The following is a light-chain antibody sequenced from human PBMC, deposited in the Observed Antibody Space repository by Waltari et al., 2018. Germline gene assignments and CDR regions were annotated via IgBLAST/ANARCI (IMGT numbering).Light chain of an antibody. Sequence: DIQMTQSPSSLSASAGDRVTITCRAGQKINGYLNWYQHKPGKAPKLLIYGASNLQTGVPSRFSGSESGTDFTLTINSLQPEDFATYFCQQTYSTPGITFGQGTRLEI. J-gene: IGKJ5*01. V-gene: IGKV1-39*01. CDR3: QQTYSTPGIT. CDR2: GAS. CDR1: QKINGY.